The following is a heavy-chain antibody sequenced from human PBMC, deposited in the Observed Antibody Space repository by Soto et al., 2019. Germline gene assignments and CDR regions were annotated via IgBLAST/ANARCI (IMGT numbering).Heavy chain of an antibody. CDR1: GFSLTTNGVG. J-gene: IGHJ4*02. CDR3: AYCGYYSSSSFPDY. CDR2: IYWDDDK. V-gene: IGHV2-5*02. D-gene: IGHD6-19*01. Sequence: QITLKESGPSLVKPTQTLTLTCTFSGFSLTTNGVGVGWIRQSPGEALEWLALIYWDDDKRYSPSLKSRLTITKDTSKNPVVLTMTNMDSVDTATYYCAYCGYYSSSSFPDYWGQGTLVTVSS.